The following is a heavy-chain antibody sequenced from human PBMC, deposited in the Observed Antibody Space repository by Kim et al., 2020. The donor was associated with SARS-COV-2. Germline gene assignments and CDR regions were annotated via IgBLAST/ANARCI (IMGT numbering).Heavy chain of an antibody. CDR1: GFTFSSFA. V-gene: IGHV3-23*03. CDR3: ARYRGTYYHDY. Sequence: GGSLRHSCAASGFTFSSFAMSWVRQAPGKGLEWVSVIYSTGSSTYYADSVKGRFTISRDNSKNTLYLQMNSLRAEDTAIYYCARYRGTYYHDYWGQGTLV. CDR2: IYSTGSST. J-gene: IGHJ4*02. D-gene: IGHD1-26*01.